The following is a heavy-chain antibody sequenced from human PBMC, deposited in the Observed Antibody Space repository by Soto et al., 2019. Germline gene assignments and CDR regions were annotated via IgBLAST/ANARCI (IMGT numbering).Heavy chain of an antibody. CDR1: GFTVSSNY. CDR2: IYSGGTT. J-gene: IGHJ5*02. D-gene: IGHD3-22*01. V-gene: IGHV3-66*01. CDR3: ARNGDSSDYRGWFDP. Sequence: EVQLVESGGGLVQPGGSLRLSCAASGFTVSSNYMSWVRQAPGKGLEWVSVIYSGGTTYYADSVKGRFTISRDNYKNTLYLQMNSRRAEDTAVYYCARNGDSSDYRGWFDPWGQGTLVTVSS.